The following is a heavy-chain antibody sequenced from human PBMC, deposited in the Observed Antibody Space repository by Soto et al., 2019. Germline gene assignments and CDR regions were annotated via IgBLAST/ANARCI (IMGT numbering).Heavy chain of an antibody. CDR1: GGSISSGGYY. Sequence: QVQLQESGPGLVKPSQILSLTCTVSGGSISSGGYYWSWIRQHPGKGLEWIGYIYYSGSTYYNPSLKSRVTISVDTSKNQFSLKLSSVTAADTDVYYCAREWRDYYFDYWGQGTLVTVSS. CDR2: IYYSGST. J-gene: IGHJ4*02. CDR3: AREWRDYYFDY. V-gene: IGHV4-31*03.